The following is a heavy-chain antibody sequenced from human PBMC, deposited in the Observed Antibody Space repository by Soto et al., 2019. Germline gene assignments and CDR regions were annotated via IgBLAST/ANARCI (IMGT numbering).Heavy chain of an antibody. J-gene: IGHJ4*02. D-gene: IGHD3-3*02. Sequence: QVPLVQSGAEVKKPGASVKVSCKASGYTFTSYGINWMRQAPGQGLERMGWISGYNGNTNYAQKFQGRVSMPTDTSTSTAYMELRSLTSDDTAVYFCAKDLRSFGSRPMEPFDYWGQGTLVTVSS. CDR3: AKDLRSFGSRPMEPFDY. CDR2: ISGYNGNT. V-gene: IGHV1-18*01. CDR1: GYTFTSYG.